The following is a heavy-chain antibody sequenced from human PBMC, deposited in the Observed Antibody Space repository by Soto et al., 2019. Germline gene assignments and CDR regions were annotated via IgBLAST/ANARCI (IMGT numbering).Heavy chain of an antibody. D-gene: IGHD1-20*01. V-gene: IGHV3-9*01. J-gene: IGHJ6*02. CDR1: GFTFDDHA. CDR3: AKDMRITDSYFGLDI. Sequence: GGSLRLSCAASGFTFDDHAMHWVRQGPGKGLEWVSGISWNSGTIVYADSVKGRFTISRDNTKNSLYLQMNSLRREDTAFYYCAKDMRITDSYFGLDIWGQGTTVTVSS. CDR2: ISWNSGTI.